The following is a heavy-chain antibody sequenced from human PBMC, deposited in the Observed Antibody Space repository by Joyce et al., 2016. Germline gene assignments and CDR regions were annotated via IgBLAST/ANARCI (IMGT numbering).Heavy chain of an antibody. CDR2: SRSSSSIT. J-gene: IGHJ4*02. Sequence: EVQLVESGGGLVQPGGSLRLSCAASGFSFSAFSFNWVRLAPGKGLEWVSYSRSSSSITSYADSVRGRFTISTDNAKNSLYLQMSSLRDEDTAVYYCARDLVYAFDYWGPGTLVTVSS. CDR3: ARDLVYAFDY. CDR1: GFSFSAFS. V-gene: IGHV3-48*02. D-gene: IGHD6-6*01.